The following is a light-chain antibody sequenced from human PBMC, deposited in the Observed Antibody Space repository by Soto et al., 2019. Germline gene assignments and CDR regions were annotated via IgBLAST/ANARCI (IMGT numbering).Light chain of an antibody. Sequence: QSVLTQPPSTSGTPGQRVTVSCFGSSSNFGRNNVNWYQQFPGTAPKLLIFRVNQRPSGVPDRFSGSKSGTSASLAISGLQPEDEADYYCAAWDDTLNVWVFGGGTKLTVL. J-gene: IGLJ3*02. V-gene: IGLV1-44*01. CDR2: RVN. CDR1: SSNFGRNN. CDR3: AAWDDTLNVWV.